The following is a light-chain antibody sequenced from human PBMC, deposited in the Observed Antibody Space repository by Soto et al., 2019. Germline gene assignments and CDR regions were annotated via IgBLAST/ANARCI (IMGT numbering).Light chain of an antibody. J-gene: IGKJ1*01. CDR3: QQYGSSLWT. CDR1: QRVDNNF. Sequence: LTQSPGTLSLSPGEGATLSCRTSQRVDNNFVAWYQQKPGQAPRLLIYGASTRATGIPDRFSGSGFGTDFTLTITRLEPEAFAAYYCQQYGSSLWTFGQGTKVDI. V-gene: IGKV3-20*01. CDR2: GAS.